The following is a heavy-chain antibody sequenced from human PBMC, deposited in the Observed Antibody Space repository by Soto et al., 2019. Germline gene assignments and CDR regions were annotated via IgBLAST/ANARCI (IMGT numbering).Heavy chain of an antibody. D-gene: IGHD6-19*01. CDR2: LYYSGST. CDR3: ARGLAPYYFDY. Sequence: QVQLQESGPGLVKPSETLSLTCTVSGGSISSYYWTWIRQPPGKGLEWIGYLYYSGSTNQNPSLKSRVTISVDTSKNQFSLKLSSLTAADTAVYYCARGLAPYYFDYWGQGTLVTVSS. J-gene: IGHJ4*02. CDR1: GGSISSYY. V-gene: IGHV4-59*01.